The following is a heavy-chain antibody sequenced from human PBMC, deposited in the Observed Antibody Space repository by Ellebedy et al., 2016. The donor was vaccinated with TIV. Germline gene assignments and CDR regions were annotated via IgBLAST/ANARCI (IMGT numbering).Heavy chain of an antibody. CDR3: ARLRMVWGGDGGHYYYGMDV. V-gene: IGHV4-39*01. CDR2: LYYSGNT. CDR1: GGSIKSDEDY. J-gene: IGHJ6*02. D-gene: IGHD3-10*01. Sequence: MPSETLSLTCTVSGGSIKSDEDYWGWIRQPPGKGLEWIGSLYYSGNTYYNPSFESRVTMSLDTSKKQFSLNLRSVTAADTAMYYCARLRMVWGGDGGHYYYGMDVWGQGTTVTVSS.